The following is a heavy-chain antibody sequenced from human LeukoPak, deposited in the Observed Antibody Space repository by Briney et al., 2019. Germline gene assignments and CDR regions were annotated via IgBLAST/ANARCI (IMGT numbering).Heavy chain of an antibody. D-gene: IGHD4-11*01. CDR2: IWYDGSKK. J-gene: IGHJ6*02. V-gene: IGHV3-33*01. CDR1: GFSFSSYG. Sequence: GGSLRLSCAASGFSFSSYGMHWVRQAPGKGLEWVAVIWYDGSKKYYIDSVKGRFTISRDNSKNTLFLQMDYLGAEDTAAYHCAREGRYSRSSRSFGGFYYGMDVWGQGTTVTVSS. CDR3: AREGRYSRSSRSFGGFYYGMDV.